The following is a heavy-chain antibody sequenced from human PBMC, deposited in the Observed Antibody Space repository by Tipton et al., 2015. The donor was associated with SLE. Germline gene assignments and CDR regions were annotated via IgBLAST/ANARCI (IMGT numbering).Heavy chain of an antibody. CDR2: IKQDGSEK. V-gene: IGHV3-7*03. CDR3: ARDAGTGYFDL. Sequence: SLRLSCAASGFTFSSYWMSWVRQAPGKGLEWVANIKQDGSEKYYVDSVKGRFTISRDNAENSLYLQMNSLRAEDTAVYYCARDAGTGYFDLWGRGTLVTVSS. J-gene: IGHJ2*01. CDR1: GFTFSSYW. D-gene: IGHD1/OR15-1a*01.